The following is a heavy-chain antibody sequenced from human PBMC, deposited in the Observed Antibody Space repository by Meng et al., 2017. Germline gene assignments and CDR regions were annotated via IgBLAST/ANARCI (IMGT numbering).Heavy chain of an antibody. CDR3: TRDFDWLDGS. J-gene: IGHJ4*02. Sequence: GESLKISCAASGFFFSGHWMHWVRQAPGKGPVWVSRINGDGRTTFYADSVKGRFTISRDNDKDTLYLQMNSLRVEDTAIYYCTRDFDWLDGSWAQGTLVTVSS. CDR1: GFFFSGHW. CDR2: INGDGRTT. D-gene: IGHD3-9*01. V-gene: IGHV3-74*01.